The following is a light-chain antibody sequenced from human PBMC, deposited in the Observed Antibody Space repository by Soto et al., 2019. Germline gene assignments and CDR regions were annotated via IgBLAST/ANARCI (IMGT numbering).Light chain of an antibody. V-gene: IGKV1-5*01. CDR1: QSISSW. CDR2: DAS. J-gene: IGKJ1*01. Sequence: DVQLTRSPSTLSASVGDRVTITCRASQSISSWLAWYQQTPGKAPKLLIYDASSLQSGVPSRFSGSGSGTEFTLTISSLQPDDFATYFCQQYNSYPGTFGQGTKVDIK. CDR3: QQYNSYPGT.